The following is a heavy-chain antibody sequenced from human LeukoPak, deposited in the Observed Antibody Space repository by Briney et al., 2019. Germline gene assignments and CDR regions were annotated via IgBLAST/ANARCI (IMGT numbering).Heavy chain of an antibody. CDR2: IYYSGST. J-gene: IGHJ4*02. Sequence: SETLSLTCTVSGGSISSYYWSWMRLPPGKGLEWIGYIYYSGSTNYNPSLKSRVTISVDTSKNQFSLKLTSVTAADTAVYYCARHEDIGDYSLKYWGQGTLVTVSS. CDR1: GGSISSYY. D-gene: IGHD4-17*01. CDR3: ARHEDIGDYSLKY. V-gene: IGHV4-59*08.